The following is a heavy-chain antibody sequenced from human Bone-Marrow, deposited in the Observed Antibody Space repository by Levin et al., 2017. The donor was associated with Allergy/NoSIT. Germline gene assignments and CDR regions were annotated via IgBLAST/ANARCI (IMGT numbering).Heavy chain of an antibody. CDR2: ISYDGTKK. CDR1: GFTFSTCK. Sequence: GGSLRLSCATSGFTFSTCKMHWVRQAPGKGLEWVTVISYDGTKKYYADSVKGRFTISRDNSNNTLYLQMSSLRPEDTAVYYCAGEDWELLDYWGQGTLVTVSS. CDR3: AGEDWELLDY. J-gene: IGHJ4*02. V-gene: IGHV3-30-3*01. D-gene: IGHD1-26*01.